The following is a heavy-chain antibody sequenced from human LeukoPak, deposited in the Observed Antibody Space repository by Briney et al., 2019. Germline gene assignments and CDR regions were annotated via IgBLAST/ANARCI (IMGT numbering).Heavy chain of an antibody. CDR1: GFTFSSYS. D-gene: IGHD2-15*01. Sequence: GGSLRLSCAASGFTFSSYSMNWVRQAPGKGLEWVSYIRSGGSITRYADYVKGRFTISRDNAKNSLYLQMNSLRAEDTAVYYCARVHGDCSGGNCYYFDHWGQGTLVTVAS. CDR2: IRSGGSIT. J-gene: IGHJ4*02. V-gene: IGHV3-48*01. CDR3: ARVHGDCSGGNCYYFDH.